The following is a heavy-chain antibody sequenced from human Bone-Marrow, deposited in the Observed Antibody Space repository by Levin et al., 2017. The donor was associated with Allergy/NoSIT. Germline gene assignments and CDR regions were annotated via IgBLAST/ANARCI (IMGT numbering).Heavy chain of an antibody. Sequence: SQTLSLPFPFSFFSIPLFSSFFLFLLPPPGPGLAWIGYIYYSRSTYYSPSLKSRLTISVDTSKNQFSLKLNSVTAADTAVYYCARSGSLATMTGYYFDSWGQGTLVTVSS. CDR2: IYYSRST. J-gene: IGHJ4*02. D-gene: IGHD5-24*01. CDR1: FFSIPLFSSF. V-gene: IGHV4-30-4*01. CDR3: ARSGSLATMTGYYFDS.